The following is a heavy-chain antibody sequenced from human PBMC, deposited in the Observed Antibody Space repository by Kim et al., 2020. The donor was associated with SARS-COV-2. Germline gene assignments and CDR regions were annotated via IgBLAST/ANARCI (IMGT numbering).Heavy chain of an antibody. D-gene: IGHD3-16*01. V-gene: IGHV1-46*01. CDR2: T. J-gene: IGHJ4*02. CDR3: AREGESLKHFDY. Sequence: TNYARRFRGRVTVTRDTATSTLYRELTSLRSEDTAVYYCAREGESLKHFDYWGQGTLVTVSS.